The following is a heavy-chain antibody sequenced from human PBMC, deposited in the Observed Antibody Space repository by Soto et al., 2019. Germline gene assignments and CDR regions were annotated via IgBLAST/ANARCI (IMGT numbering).Heavy chain of an antibody. CDR2: INHSGST. CDR1: GGSFSGYY. J-gene: IGHJ5*01. CDR3: ARGRHYYDSSGYYPSFS. Sequence: SETLSLTCAVYGGSFSGYYWSWIRQPPGKGLEWIGEINHSGSTNYNPSLKSRVTISVDTSKNQFSLKLSSVTAADTAVYYCARGRHYYDSSGYYPSFSWGHGTLVTVSA. V-gene: IGHV4-34*01. D-gene: IGHD3-22*01.